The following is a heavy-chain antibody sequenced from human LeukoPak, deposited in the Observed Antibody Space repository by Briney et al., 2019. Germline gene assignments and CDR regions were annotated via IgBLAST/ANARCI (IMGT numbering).Heavy chain of an antibody. J-gene: IGHJ6*03. CDR1: GFTFNSYP. D-gene: IGHD3-3*01. CDR2: ISSNAVST. CDR3: GSGILRFLEWVPHYYMDV. V-gene: IGHV3-64*01. Sequence: GGSLRLSCAASGFTFNSYPMHWVRKAPGKGLEYESGISSNAVSTYYANSSKGRFTISRENSKNTLYLQMGILRAEDMAIYYCGSGILRFLEWVPHYYMDVWGKGTTVSVSS.